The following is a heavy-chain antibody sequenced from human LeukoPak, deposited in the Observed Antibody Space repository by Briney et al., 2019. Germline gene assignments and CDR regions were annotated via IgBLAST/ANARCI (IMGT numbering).Heavy chain of an antibody. V-gene: IGHV3-74*01. CDR1: GFTFSSYW. J-gene: IGHJ4*02. Sequence: GGTLRLSCAASGFTFSSYWMPWIRQAPGKGLVWVSRINSDGSSTSYADPVKGRFTISRDNAKNTLYLQMNSLRAEDTAVYYCARSGFWSGYHFDYWGQGTLVTVPS. CDR2: INSDGSST. CDR3: ARSGFWSGYHFDY. D-gene: IGHD3-3*01.